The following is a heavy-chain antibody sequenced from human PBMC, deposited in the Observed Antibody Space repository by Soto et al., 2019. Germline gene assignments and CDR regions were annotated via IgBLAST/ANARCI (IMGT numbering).Heavy chain of an antibody. CDR3: ATTAPNIAAADYYYYGMDV. Sequence: EVPLVESGGGLVQPGGSLRLSCAASGFTFSSYWMSWVRQAPGKGLEWEANIKQDGSEKYYVDSVKGRFTISRDNAKNSLYLQMNSLRAEDTAVYYCATTAPNIAAADYYYYGMDVWGQGTTVTVSS. D-gene: IGHD6-13*01. CDR1: GFTFSSYW. V-gene: IGHV3-7*01. J-gene: IGHJ6*02. CDR2: IKQDGSEK.